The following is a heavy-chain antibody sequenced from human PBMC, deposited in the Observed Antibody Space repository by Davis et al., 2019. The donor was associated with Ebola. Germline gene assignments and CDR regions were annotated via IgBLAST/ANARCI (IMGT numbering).Heavy chain of an antibody. CDR1: GLTFGNYG. Sequence: GESLKISCTASGLTFGNYGMHWVRQAPGKGLEWVAFISYDGVRKHYVDSVKGRVTISRDNPKNTLYLQMNSLTSEDTAVYYCAKDGNKKFYYDGMDVWGQGTTVTVSS. CDR2: ISYDGVRK. V-gene: IGHV3-30*18. D-gene: IGHD2/OR15-2a*01. J-gene: IGHJ6*02. CDR3: AKDGNKKFYYDGMDV.